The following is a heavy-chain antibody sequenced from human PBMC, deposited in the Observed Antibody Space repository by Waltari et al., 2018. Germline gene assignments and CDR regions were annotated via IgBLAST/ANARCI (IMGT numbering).Heavy chain of an antibody. D-gene: IGHD3-22*01. V-gene: IGHV3-23*01. Sequence: EVQLLESGGGLVQPGGSLRLSCAASGFTFSSYAMSWVRQAPGKGLEGVAAISGSGGSTYYADSVKGRCTISRDNSKNTLYLQMNSLRAEDTAVYYCAKDTLITRGYYFDYWGQGTLVTVSS. CDR3: AKDTLITRGYYFDY. CDR2: ISGSGGST. CDR1: GFTFSSYA. J-gene: IGHJ4*02.